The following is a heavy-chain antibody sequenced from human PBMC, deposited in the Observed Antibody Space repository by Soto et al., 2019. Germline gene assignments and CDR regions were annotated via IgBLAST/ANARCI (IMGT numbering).Heavy chain of an antibody. Sequence: QVQLVQSGAEVKKPGSSVKVSCKASGGTFSSYAISWVRQAPGQGLEWMGGIIPISGTAKYAQKLQGRVPITADESTSTAYMELSSLRSEDTAVYYCARSQGSSTSLESYYDYYYGMDVWGQGTTVTVSS. CDR2: IIPISGTA. CDR3: ARSQGSSTSLESYYDYYYGMDV. V-gene: IGHV1-69*01. D-gene: IGHD2-2*01. J-gene: IGHJ6*02. CDR1: GGTFSSYA.